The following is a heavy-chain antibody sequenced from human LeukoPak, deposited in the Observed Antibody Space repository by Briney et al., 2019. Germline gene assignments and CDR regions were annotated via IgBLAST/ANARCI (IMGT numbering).Heavy chain of an antibody. D-gene: IGHD2-2*01. CDR1: GGSISSYY. CDR2: IYYSGST. V-gene: IGHV4-59*01. CDR3: ARGYCSSTSCYGGPDAFDI. Sequence: PSETLSLTCTVSGGSISSYYWSWIRQPPGKGLEWIGYIYYSGSTNYNPSLKSRVTISVDTSKYQFSLKLSSVTAADTAVYYCARGYCSSTSCYGGPDAFDIWGQGTMVTVSS. J-gene: IGHJ3*02.